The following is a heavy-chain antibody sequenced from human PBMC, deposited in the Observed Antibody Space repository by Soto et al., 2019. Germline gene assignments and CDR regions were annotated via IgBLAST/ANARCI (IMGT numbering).Heavy chain of an antibody. CDR3: ARVLYSSGWSSPLHY. J-gene: IGHJ4*02. CDR2: ISAYNGNT. CDR1: GYTFTSYG. Sequence: ASVKVSCKASGYTFTSYGISWVRQAPGQGLEWMGWISAYNGNTNYAQKLQGRVTMTTDTSTSTAYMELRSLRSDDTAVYYCARVLYSSGWSSPLHYWGQGTLVTVSS. D-gene: IGHD6-19*01. V-gene: IGHV1-18*01.